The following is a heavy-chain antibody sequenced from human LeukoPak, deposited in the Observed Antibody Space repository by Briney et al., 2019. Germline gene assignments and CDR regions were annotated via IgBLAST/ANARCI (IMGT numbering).Heavy chain of an antibody. CDR1: GGSISSYY. V-gene: IGHV4-59*08. CDR3: ASHYDILTGYYTGPFDY. CDR2: IYYSGST. Sequence: PSETLSLTCTVSGGSISSYYWSWLRQPPGKGLEWIGYIYYSGSTNYNPSLKSRVTISVDTSKNQFSLKLSSVTAADTAVYYCASHYDILTGYYTGPFDYWGQGTLVTVSS. D-gene: IGHD3-9*01. J-gene: IGHJ4*02.